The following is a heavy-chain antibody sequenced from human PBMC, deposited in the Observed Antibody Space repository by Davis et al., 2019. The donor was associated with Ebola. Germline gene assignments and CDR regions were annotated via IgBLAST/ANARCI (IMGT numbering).Heavy chain of an antibody. CDR2: IYSGGST. Sequence: PGGSLRLSCAASGFTFSSYAMSWVRQAPGKGLEWVSVIYSGGSTYYADSVKGRFTISRDNSKNTLYLQMNSLRAEDTAVYYCAKDAGSGSYYTYWGQGILVTVSS. D-gene: IGHD1-26*01. J-gene: IGHJ4*02. V-gene: IGHV3-23*03. CDR3: AKDAGSGSYYTY. CDR1: GFTFSSYA.